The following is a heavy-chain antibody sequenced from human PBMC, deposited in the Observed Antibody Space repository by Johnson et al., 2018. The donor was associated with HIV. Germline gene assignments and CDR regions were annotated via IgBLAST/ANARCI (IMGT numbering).Heavy chain of an antibody. CDR2: ISFAGVKK. CDR1: GFTFSSYG. Sequence: QVQVVESGGGLVQPGGSLRLSCAASGFTFSSYGMAWVRQAPGKGLEWVTVISFAGVKKSYADSVKGRSTISRDNSKNTLYLQVNSLRPEDTAVYYCAKNKQVWGLLPVDAFDIWGQGTLITVSS. V-gene: IGHV3-30*18. D-gene: IGHD1-26*01. CDR3: AKNKQVWGLLPVDAFDI. J-gene: IGHJ3*02.